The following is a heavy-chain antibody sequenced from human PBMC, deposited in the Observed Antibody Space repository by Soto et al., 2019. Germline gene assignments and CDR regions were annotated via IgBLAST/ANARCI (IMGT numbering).Heavy chain of an antibody. CDR2: IYYSGST. CDR1: GGSISSYY. Sequence: QVQLQESGPGLVKPSETLSLTCTVSGGSISSYYWSWIRQPPGKGLEWIGYIYYSGSTNYIPSLKSRGTITVDTSKIQFSLKLSSVTAADPAVYYCASYGSGSSPRFDPWGQGTLVTVSS. CDR3: ASYGSGSSPRFDP. D-gene: IGHD3-10*01. J-gene: IGHJ5*02. V-gene: IGHV4-59*01.